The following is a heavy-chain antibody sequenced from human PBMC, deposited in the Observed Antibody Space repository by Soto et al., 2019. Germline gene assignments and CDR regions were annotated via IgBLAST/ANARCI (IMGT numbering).Heavy chain of an antibody. CDR1: GFTFSSYA. CDR2: ISGSGGST. J-gene: IGHJ4*02. D-gene: IGHD6-19*01. Sequence: EVQLLESGGGLVQPGGSLRLSCAASGFTFSSYAMSWVRQAPGKGLEWVSAISGSGGSTYYADSVKGRFTISRDNSKNTQYLQMNSLRAEDTAVYYCAQGPYSSGWSFDYWGQGTLVTVSS. V-gene: IGHV3-23*01. CDR3: AQGPYSSGWSFDY.